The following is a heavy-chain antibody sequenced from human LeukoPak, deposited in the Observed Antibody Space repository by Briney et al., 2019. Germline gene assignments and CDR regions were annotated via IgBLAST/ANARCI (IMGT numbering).Heavy chain of an antibody. CDR1: GGSFSDYF. D-gene: IGHD5-12*01. CDR2: IYSSGST. V-gene: IGHV4-59*01. J-gene: IGHJ4*02. Sequence: PSETLSLTCAVYGGSFSDYFCNWIRQPPGKGLEWIGYIYSSGSTNYNPSLKSRVTISPDTSKNQFSLKLNSVTAADTAVYYCARAGGSWSFDYLGQGTLVTVSS. CDR3: ARAGGSWSFDY.